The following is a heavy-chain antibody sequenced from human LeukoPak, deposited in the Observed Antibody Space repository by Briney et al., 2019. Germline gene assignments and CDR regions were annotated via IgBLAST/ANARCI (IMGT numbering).Heavy chain of an antibody. V-gene: IGHV4-34*01. Sequence: KPSETLSLTCAVYGGSFSGYYWSWIRQPPGKGLEWIGEINHSGSTNYNPSLKSRVTISVDTSKNQFSLKLSPVTAADTAVYYCARVRLMITFGGVIVTPFDYWGQGTLVTVSS. D-gene: IGHD3-16*02. CDR3: ARVRLMITFGGVIVTPFDY. CDR2: INHSGST. J-gene: IGHJ4*02. CDR1: GGSFSGYY.